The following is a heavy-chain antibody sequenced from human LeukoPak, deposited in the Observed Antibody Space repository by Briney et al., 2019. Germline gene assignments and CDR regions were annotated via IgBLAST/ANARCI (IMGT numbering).Heavy chain of an antibody. CDR3: ARVRRSGNWFGDMFDP. Sequence: SQTLSLTCTVSGGSISSGDYYWSWIRQPPGKGLEWIGYIYYSGSAYYNPSLKSRVTISVDTSKNQFSLKLSSVTAADTAVYYRARVRRSGNWFGDMFDPWGQGTLVTVSS. D-gene: IGHD3-10*01. CDR2: IYYSGSA. V-gene: IGHV4-30-4*01. J-gene: IGHJ5*02. CDR1: GGSISSGDYY.